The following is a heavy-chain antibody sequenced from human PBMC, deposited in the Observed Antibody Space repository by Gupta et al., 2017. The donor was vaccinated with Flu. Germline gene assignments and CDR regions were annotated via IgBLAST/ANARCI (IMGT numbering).Heavy chain of an antibody. J-gene: IGHJ1*01. CDR1: GGSIGTYF. V-gene: IGHV4-59*01. Sequence: VSGGSIGTYFWSWVRQAPGKGLEWIGYIYYSGSTNYTPSLKRRVSISLDTSKNQISLKMRSVTAADTAVYYCARGPGGSTMDQWGQGALVT. CDR3: ARGPGGSTMDQ. D-gene: IGHD3-10*01. CDR2: IYYSGST.